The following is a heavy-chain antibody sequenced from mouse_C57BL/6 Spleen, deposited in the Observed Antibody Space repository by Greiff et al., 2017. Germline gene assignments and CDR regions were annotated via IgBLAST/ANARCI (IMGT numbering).Heavy chain of an antibody. CDR3: ARSTYWYFDV. D-gene: IGHD4-1*02. J-gene: IGHJ1*03. CDR1: GYTFTSYW. Sequence: QVQLQQPGAELVKPGASVKMSCKASGYTFTSYWITWVKQRPGQGLEWIGDIYPGSGSTNYNEKFKSKATLTVDTSASTAYMQLSSLTSEDSAVYYCARSTYWYFDVWGTGTTGTVSS. V-gene: IGHV1-55*01. CDR2: IYPGSGST.